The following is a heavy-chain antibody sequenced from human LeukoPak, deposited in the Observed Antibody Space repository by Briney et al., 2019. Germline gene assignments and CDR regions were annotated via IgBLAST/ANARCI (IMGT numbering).Heavy chain of an antibody. Sequence: GGSLRLSCAASGFTFSSYAMHWVRQAPGKGLEYVSAISSNGGSTYYANSVKGRFTISRDNSKNTLYLQMGSLRAEDMAVYYCARGYYDYVWWSSHYFDYWGQGTLVTVSS. CDR2: ISSNGGST. CDR3: ARGYYDYVWWSSHYFDY. CDR1: GFTFSSYA. D-gene: IGHD3-16*01. J-gene: IGHJ4*02. V-gene: IGHV3-64*01.